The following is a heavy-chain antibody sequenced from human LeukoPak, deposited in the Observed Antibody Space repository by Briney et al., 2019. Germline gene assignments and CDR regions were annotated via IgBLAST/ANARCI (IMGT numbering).Heavy chain of an antibody. V-gene: IGHV4-59*12. CDR2: IYYSGST. CDR3: ARAIAPMAFDP. CDR1: GGSISSYY. D-gene: IGHD6-13*01. Sequence: SETLSLTCTVSGGSISSYYWSWIRQPPGKGLEWIGYIYYSGSTNYNPSLKSRVTISVDTSKNQFSLKLSSVTAADTAVYYCARAIAPMAFDPWGQGTLVTVSS. J-gene: IGHJ5*02.